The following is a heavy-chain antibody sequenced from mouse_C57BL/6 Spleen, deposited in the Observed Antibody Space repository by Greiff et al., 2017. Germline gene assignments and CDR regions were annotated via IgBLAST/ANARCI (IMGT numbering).Heavy chain of an antibody. J-gene: IGHJ4*01. V-gene: IGHV2-6-1*01. CDR3: ARHEIYYYGSSYGDYAMDY. CDR2: IWSDGST. Sequence: QVQLQQSGPGLVAPSQSLSITCTVSGFSLTSYGVHWVRQPPGKGLEWLVVIWSDGSTTYNSALKSRLSISKDNSKSQVFLKMNSLQTDDTAMYCCARHEIYYYGSSYGDYAMDYWGQGTSVTVSS. CDR1: GFSLTSYG. D-gene: IGHD1-1*01.